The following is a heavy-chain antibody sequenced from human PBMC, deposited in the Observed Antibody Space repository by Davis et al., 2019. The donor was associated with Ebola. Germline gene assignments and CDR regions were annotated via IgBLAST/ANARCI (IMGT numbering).Heavy chain of an antibody. CDR1: GYSFTSYW. V-gene: IGHV5-51*01. CDR3: ARAYCGGDCYPWD. CDR2: IYPGDSDT. D-gene: IGHD2-21*02. J-gene: IGHJ4*02. Sequence: PGGSLRLSCKGSGYSFTSYWIGWVRQMPGKGLEWMGIIYPGDSDTRYSPSFQGQVTISADKSISTAYLQWSSLKASDTAMYYCARAYCGGDCYPWDWGQGTLVTVSS.